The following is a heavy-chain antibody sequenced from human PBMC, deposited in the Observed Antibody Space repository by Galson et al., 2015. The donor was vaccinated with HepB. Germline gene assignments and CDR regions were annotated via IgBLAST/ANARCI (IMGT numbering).Heavy chain of an antibody. D-gene: IGHD6-19*01. CDR3: AKDPYLSSALAGTMAGFDY. V-gene: IGHV3-30*18. J-gene: IGHJ4*02. CDR2: ISYDGSNK. CDR1: GFTFSNYG. Sequence: SLRLSCAASGFTFSNYGMHWVRQAPGKGLEWVAVISYDGSNKYYADSVTGRFTISRDNSKNTLYLQMNSLRAEDTALYYCAKDPYLSSALAGTMAGFDYWGQGTLVTVSS.